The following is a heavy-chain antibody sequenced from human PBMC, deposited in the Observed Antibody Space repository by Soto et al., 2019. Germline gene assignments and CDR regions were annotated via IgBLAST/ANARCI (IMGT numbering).Heavy chain of an antibody. CDR1: GFTFSDYY. Sequence: PGGSLRLSCAASGFTFSDYYMSWIRQAPGQRLEWVSYISSSGSTIYYADSVKGRFNLSRDNAKNPLYLQMNSLRAEDTAVYYCARDPPRYYDSSGSFDYWGQGTLVTVSS. J-gene: IGHJ4*02. CDR2: ISSSGSTI. D-gene: IGHD3-22*01. V-gene: IGHV3-11*01. CDR3: ARDPPRYYDSSGSFDY.